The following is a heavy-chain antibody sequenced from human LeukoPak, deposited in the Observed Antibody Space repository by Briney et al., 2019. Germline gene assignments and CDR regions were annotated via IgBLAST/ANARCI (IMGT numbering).Heavy chain of an antibody. J-gene: IGHJ4*02. V-gene: IGHV3-48*01. CDR3: ATWAGTATGFSGPFDY. CDR2: ISSGSTAT. Sequence: GGSLRLSCAASGFTFSSHSMHWVRQAPGKGLEWISYISSGSTATYYADSVKGRFTISRDNARNSLYLQMNSLRGDDTAVYYCATWAGTATGFSGPFDYWSQGTPVTVSS. D-gene: IGHD6-13*01. CDR1: GFTFSSHS.